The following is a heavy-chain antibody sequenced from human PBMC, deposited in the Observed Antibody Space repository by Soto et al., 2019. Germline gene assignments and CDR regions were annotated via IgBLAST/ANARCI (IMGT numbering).Heavy chain of an antibody. V-gene: IGHV3-23*01. D-gene: IGHD5-12*01. CDR3: AKDSRKREMATIVYYYYGMHX. J-gene: IGHJ6*02. CDR2: ISGSGGST. CDR1: GFTFSSYA. Sequence: QPGGSLRLSCAASGFTFSSYAMSWVRQAPGKGLEWVSSISGSGGSTYYAYSVKVRFTISIDNSKNTLYLQMNSLRAEDTAVYYCAKDSRKREMATIVYYYYGMHXWGQGTSVTVS.